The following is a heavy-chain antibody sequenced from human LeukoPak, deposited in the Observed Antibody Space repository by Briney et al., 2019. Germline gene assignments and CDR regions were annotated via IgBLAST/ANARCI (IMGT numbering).Heavy chain of an antibody. Sequence: SETLSLTCAVYGGSFSGYSWNWIRQPPVKGLEWIGEINHSGRTNYNPSLKSRVTISVDTSKKQFSLKLSSVTAADTAVYYCARDGSATIFGQLNWFDPWGQGTLVTVSS. CDR2: INHSGRT. V-gene: IGHV4-34*01. D-gene: IGHD3-3*01. CDR1: GGSFSGYS. CDR3: ARDGSATIFGQLNWFDP. J-gene: IGHJ5*02.